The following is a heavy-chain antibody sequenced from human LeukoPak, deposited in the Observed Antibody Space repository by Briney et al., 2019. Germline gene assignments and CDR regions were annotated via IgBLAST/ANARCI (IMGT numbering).Heavy chain of an antibody. CDR1: GFTVSSNY. J-gene: IGHJ4*02. D-gene: IGHD5-18*01. V-gene: IGHV3-23*01. CDR2: ISGSGGST. Sequence: GGSLRLSCAASGFTVSSNYMSWVRQAPGKGLEWVSAISGSGGSTYYADSVKGRFTISRDNSKNTLYLQMNSLRAEDTAVYYCAKDREQLWLLGYFDYWGQGTLVTVSS. CDR3: AKDREQLWLLGYFDY.